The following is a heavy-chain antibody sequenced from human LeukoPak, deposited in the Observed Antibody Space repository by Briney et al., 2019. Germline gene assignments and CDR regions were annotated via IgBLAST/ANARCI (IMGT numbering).Heavy chain of an antibody. CDR3: ARVLGYCSSTSCQKPYYYYIDV. V-gene: IGHV3-30*04. D-gene: IGHD2-2*01. CDR2: ISYDGSNK. J-gene: IGHJ6*03. Sequence: GGSLRLSCAASGFTFSNYALHWVRQAPGKGLEWVAVISYDGSNKFYADSVRGRFTISRDNSKNTLFLQMNSLRPEDTAVYYCARVLGYCSSTSCQKPYYYYIDVWGKGTTVTISS. CDR1: GFTFSNYA.